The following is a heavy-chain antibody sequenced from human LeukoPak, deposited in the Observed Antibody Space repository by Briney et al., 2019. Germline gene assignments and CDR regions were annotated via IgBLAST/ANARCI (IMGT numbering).Heavy chain of an antibody. J-gene: IGHJ4*02. V-gene: IGHV1-3*01. CDR2: INAGNGNT. CDR1: GYTFTGYY. Sequence: ASVKVSCKASGYTFTGYYMHWVRQAPGQRLEWMGWINAGNGNTKYSQKFQGRVTITRDTSASTAYMELSSLRSEDTAVYYCARGRGVAGTGTKYYFDYWGQGTLVTVSS. CDR3: ARGRGVAGTGTKYYFDY. D-gene: IGHD6-19*01.